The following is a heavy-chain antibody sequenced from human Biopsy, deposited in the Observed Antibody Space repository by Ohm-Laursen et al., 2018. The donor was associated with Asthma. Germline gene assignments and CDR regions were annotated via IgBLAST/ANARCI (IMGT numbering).Heavy chain of an antibody. CDR1: GFTLRNFG. CDR2: ISSDGRE. V-gene: IGHV3-30*03. J-gene: IGHJ6*02. Sequence: SLRLSCTASGFTLRNFGMHWVRQAPGKGLEWVALISSDGREWYADYVKGRITISRDNSKNTLYLQMNSLRAEDTAVYYCARSDDMGVWGQGTTVTVSS. CDR3: ARSDDMGV.